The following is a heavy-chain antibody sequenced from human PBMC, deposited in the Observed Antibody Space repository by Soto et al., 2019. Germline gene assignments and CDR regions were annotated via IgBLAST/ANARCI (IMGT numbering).Heavy chain of an antibody. CDR1: GFTFSSYG. D-gene: IGHD3-22*01. CDR3: ARESGPYYYDINWFDP. V-gene: IGHV3-33*01. Sequence: GGSLRLSCAASGFTFSSYGMHWVRQAPGKGLEWVAVIWYDGSNKYYADSVKGRFTISRDNSKNTLYLQMNSLRAEDTAVYYCARESGPYYYDINWFDPWGQGTLVTVSS. CDR2: IWYDGSNK. J-gene: IGHJ5*02.